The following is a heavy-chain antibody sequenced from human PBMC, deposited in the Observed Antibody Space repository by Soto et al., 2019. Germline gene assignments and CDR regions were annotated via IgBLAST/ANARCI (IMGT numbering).Heavy chain of an antibody. CDR2: MNPNSGNT. V-gene: IGHV1-8*01. D-gene: IGHD6-13*01. CDR3: ARNAGPNYYYYYYMDV. CDR1: GYTFTSYD. Sequence: ASVKVSCKASGYTFTSYDINWVRQATGQGLEWMGWMNPNSGNTGYAQKFQGRVTMTRNTSISTAYMELSSLRSEDTAVYYCARNAGPNYYYYYYMDVWGKGTTVTVSS. J-gene: IGHJ6*03.